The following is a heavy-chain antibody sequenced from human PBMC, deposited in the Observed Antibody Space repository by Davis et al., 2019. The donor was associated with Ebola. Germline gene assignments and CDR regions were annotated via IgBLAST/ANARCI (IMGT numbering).Heavy chain of an antibody. J-gene: IGHJ4*02. CDR3: VRDYLFAFDS. D-gene: IGHD3-10*02. CDR1: GFTFNSYR. CDR2: INTRGDAR. Sequence: PGGSLRLSCVTSGFTFNSYRFNWIRQTPGKGLEWIAHINTRGDARVYANSVRGRFTISRDDAANSLSLQMDSLKHEDTAVYYCVRDYLFAFDSWGQGTPVTVSS. V-gene: IGHV3-48*02.